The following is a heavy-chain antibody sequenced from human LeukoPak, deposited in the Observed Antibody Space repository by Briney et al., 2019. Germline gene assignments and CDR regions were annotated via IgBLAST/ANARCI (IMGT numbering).Heavy chain of an antibody. Sequence: ASVKVSCKASGYTFTSYAMHWVRQAPGQRLEWMGWINAGNGNTKYSQEFQGRVTITRDKSASTAYMELSSLRSEEMAVYYCARDLRYCSGGSCHSRYYCDYWGQGTPVTVSS. CDR2: INAGNGNT. D-gene: IGHD2-15*01. CDR1: GYTFTSYA. J-gene: IGHJ4*02. CDR3: ARDLRYCSGGSCHSRYYCDY. V-gene: IGHV1-3*03.